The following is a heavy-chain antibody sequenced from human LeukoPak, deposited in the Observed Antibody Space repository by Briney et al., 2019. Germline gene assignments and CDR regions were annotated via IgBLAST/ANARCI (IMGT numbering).Heavy chain of an antibody. Sequence: GGSLRLSCAASGFTVSSNYMSWVRQAPGKGLEWVSVIYSGGSTYYADSVKGRFTISRDNSKNTLYLQMNSLRAEDTAVYYCAVVPAAMYAFDIWGQGTMVTVSS. CDR3: AVVPAAMYAFDI. V-gene: IGHV3-53*01. D-gene: IGHD2-2*01. CDR1: GFTVSSNY. J-gene: IGHJ3*02. CDR2: IYSGGST.